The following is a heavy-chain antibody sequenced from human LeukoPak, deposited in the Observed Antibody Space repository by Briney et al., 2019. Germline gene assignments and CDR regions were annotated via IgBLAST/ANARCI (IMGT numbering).Heavy chain of an antibody. J-gene: IGHJ4*02. Sequence: SETLSLTCTVFGGSISSSSYYWGWLRQPPGKGLEWIGTFYYSGSTYYNSSLKSRVTISVDTSKNQFSLKLRSVTAADTAVYYCVRHLGPGQIQSYFSYWGQGTLVTVSS. V-gene: IGHV4-39*01. CDR2: FYYSGST. CDR3: VRHLGPGQIQSYFSY. CDR1: GGSISSSSYY.